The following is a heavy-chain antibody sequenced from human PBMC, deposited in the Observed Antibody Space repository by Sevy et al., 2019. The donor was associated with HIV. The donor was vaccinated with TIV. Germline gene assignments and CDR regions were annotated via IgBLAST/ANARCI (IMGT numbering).Heavy chain of an antibody. J-gene: IGHJ2*01. V-gene: IGHV4-34*01. Sequence: SETLSLTCAVYGGSFSGYYWSWIRQPPGKGLEWIGQINHGGSTNHNPSLKSRVTISVVTSKNQFSLKLSSVTAADTAVYYCARGRGLAVAGWYFDLWGRGTLVTVSS. CDR2: INHGGST. CDR3: ARGRGLAVAGWYFDL. CDR1: GGSFSGYY. D-gene: IGHD6-19*01.